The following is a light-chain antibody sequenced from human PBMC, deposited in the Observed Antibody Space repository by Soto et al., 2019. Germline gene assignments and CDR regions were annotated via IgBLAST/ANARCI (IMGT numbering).Light chain of an antibody. CDR2: EVS. CDR3: SSNAGNIIVV. CDR1: SSDVGNYNY. J-gene: IGLJ7*01. V-gene: IGLV2-8*01. Sequence: QSALTQPPSASGSPGQSVTISCTGTSSDVGNYNYVSWYQQHPGKAPKLMIYEVSKRPSGVPDRFSGSKSGNTASLTVSGLQSEDEADYYCSSNAGNIIVVFGGGTQLTVL.